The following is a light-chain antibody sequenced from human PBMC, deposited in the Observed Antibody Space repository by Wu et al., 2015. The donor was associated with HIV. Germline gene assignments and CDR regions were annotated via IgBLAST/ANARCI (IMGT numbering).Light chain of an antibody. V-gene: IGKV1-39*01. J-gene: IGKJ3*01. Sequence: DIQMTQSPSSVSASVGDSVTISCRTSQFISTYLNWFQQKPGKAPKLLIYSASSLQGGVPSRFTGSGSGTDFTLTISNLQPEDFAIYYCQQSYSIPRFGPGTKVEI. CDR1: QFISTY. CDR3: QQSYSIPR. CDR2: SAS.